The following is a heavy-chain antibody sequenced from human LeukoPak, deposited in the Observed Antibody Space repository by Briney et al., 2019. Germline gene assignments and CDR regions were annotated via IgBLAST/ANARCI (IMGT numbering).Heavy chain of an antibody. CDR2: INHSGST. D-gene: IGHD5-24*01. Sequence: SETLSLTCAVYGGSFSGYYWSWIRQPPGKGLEWIGEINHSGSTNYTPSLKSRVTISVDPSKNPFSLKLSSVTAADTAVYYCARGVGRDGYNPAANCYDPWGQGTLVTVSS. J-gene: IGHJ5*02. CDR3: ARGVGRDGYNPAANCYDP. V-gene: IGHV4-34*01. CDR1: GGSFSGYY.